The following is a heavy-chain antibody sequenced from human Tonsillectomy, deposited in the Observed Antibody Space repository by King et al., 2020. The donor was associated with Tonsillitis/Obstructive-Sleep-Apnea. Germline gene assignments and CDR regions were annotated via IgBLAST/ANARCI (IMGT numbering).Heavy chain of an antibody. CDR2: ISSSSSYI. Sequence: VQLVESGGGLVKPGGSLRLSCAASGFTFSSYSMNWVRQAPGKGLEWVSSISSSSSYIYYADSVKGRFTISRDNAKNSLYLQMNSLRAEDTAVYYCARDNTRYCSSTSCYQPHDYWSQGTLVTVSS. CDR3: ARDNTRYCSSTSCYQPHDY. V-gene: IGHV3-21*01. D-gene: IGHD2-2*01. CDR1: GFTFSSYS. J-gene: IGHJ4*02.